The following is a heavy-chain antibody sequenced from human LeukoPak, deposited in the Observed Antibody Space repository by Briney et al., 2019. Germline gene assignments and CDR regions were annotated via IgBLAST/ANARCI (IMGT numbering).Heavy chain of an antibody. CDR1: GDYITTYF. CDR2: ISRSGST. CDR3: ARMSGNSNNWYFDF. V-gene: IGHV4-59*01. J-gene: IGHJ2*01. Sequence: SETLSLTXTVSGDYITTYFWSWIRQSPGKGLEWIGYISRSGSTSYNPSLKSRVTMAVHTSKNQCPRDLSSVTAADTAVYYCARMSGNSNNWYFDFWGRGTLVTVSS. D-gene: IGHD3-3*01.